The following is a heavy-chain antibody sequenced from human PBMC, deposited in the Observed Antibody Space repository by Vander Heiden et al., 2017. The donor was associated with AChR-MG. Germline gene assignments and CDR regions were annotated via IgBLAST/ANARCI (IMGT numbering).Heavy chain of an antibody. Sequence: EVQLVESGGGLVQPGGSLRLSCAASGFTLSSYDMHWVRQATGKGLEWVSAIGTAGDTYYPGSVKGRFTISRENAKNSLYLQMNSLRAGDTAVYYCARASRGRRPIRAFDIWGQGTMVTVSS. J-gene: IGHJ3*02. D-gene: IGHD1-26*01. CDR2: IGTAGDT. CDR1: GFTLSSYD. V-gene: IGHV3-13*01. CDR3: ARASRGRRPIRAFDI.